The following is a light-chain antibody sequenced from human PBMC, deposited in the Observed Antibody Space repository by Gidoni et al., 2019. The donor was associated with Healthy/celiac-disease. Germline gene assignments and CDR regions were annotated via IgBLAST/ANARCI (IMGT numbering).Light chain of an antibody. J-gene: IGLJ2*01. V-gene: IGLV3-19*01. CDR3: NSRDSSGLHVV. CDR2: GKN. CDR1: SLRSYY. Sequence: SSELTQDPAVSVALGQTVRITCQGDSLRSYYASCYQQKPGQAPVLVTYGKNNRPSGIPDRFLGSSSGNTASLTITGAQAEDEADYYCNSRDSSGLHVVFGGGTKLTVL.